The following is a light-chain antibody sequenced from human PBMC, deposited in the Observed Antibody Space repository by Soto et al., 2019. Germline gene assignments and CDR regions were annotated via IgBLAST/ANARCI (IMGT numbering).Light chain of an antibody. CDR2: GNS. V-gene: IGLV1-40*01. J-gene: IGLJ1*01. CDR1: SSNIGAGYD. Sequence: QSVLTKPPSVSGAPGQRVTISCTGSSSNIGAGYDVHWYQQFPGTAPKLLIYGNSNRPSGVPDRFSGSKSGTSASLAITGLQAEDEADYYCQSYDSSLSGVFGSGTRSPS. CDR3: QSYDSSLSGV.